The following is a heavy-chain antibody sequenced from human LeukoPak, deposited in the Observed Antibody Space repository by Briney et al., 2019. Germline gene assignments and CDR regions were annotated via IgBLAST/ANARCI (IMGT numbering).Heavy chain of an antibody. V-gene: IGHV5-51*01. CDR2: IYPSDSGT. CDR1: GYSFTDYW. Sequence: GESLKISCKTSGYSFTDYWIGWVRQMPGKGLEWMGFIYPSDSGTRYSPSFQGQVTISADKSISTVYLYWSSLRASDTAMYYCARSPYFYYHAMNVWGQGTTVTVSS. J-gene: IGHJ6*02. CDR3: ARSPYFYYHAMNV. D-gene: IGHD3-10*01.